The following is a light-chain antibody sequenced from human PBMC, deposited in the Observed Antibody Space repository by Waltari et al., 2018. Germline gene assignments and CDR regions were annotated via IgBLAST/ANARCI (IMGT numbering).Light chain of an antibody. J-gene: IGKJ4*01. CDR3: QHRSNWPLT. CDR1: QPVNIF. V-gene: IGKV3-11*01. CDR2: DSS. Sequence: EIVLTQSPATLSLSPGERATLSCRASQPVNIFLAWYQHKPGQAPRLLFYDSSTRATGIPARFSGSGSGTDFTLTISSLEPEDFTLYYCQHRSNWPLTFGGGTKVEI.